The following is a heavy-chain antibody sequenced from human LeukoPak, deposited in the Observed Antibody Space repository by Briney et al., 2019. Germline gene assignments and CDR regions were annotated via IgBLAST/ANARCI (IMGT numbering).Heavy chain of an antibody. CDR3: ARDQYCTNGVCYSLLDY. CDR2: ISAYNGNT. CDR1: GYTFTSYG. Sequence: ASVKVFCKASGYTFTSYGINWVRQAPGQGLECMGWISAYNGNTDYAQKLQGRVTMTTDTSTSTAYMELRSLRSDDTAVYYCARDQYCTNGVCYSLLDYWGQGTLVTVSS. D-gene: IGHD2-8*01. V-gene: IGHV1-18*01. J-gene: IGHJ4*02.